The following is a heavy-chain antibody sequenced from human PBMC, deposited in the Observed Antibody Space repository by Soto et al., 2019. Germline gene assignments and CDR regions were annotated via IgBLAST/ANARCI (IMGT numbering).Heavy chain of an antibody. D-gene: IGHD3-22*01. CDR1: GYTFTIYG. V-gene: IGHV1-18*04. Sequence: QVQLVQSGAEVKKPGASVKVSCKASGYTFTIYGISWVRQAPGQGLEWMGWISGYNGNTDYAQNLQDRVTLTTDASTSSVYMELRTRRSDDTAVYYCASVDYYDSSGYYGYWGQGTLITVSS. CDR2: ISGYNGNT. CDR3: ASVDYYDSSGYYGY. J-gene: IGHJ4*02.